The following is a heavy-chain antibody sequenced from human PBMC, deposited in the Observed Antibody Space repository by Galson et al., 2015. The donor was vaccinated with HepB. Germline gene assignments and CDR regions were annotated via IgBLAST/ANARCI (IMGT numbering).Heavy chain of an antibody. CDR1: GFTFSSYG. V-gene: IGHV3-30*10. D-gene: IGHD3-3*01. CDR3: ARDQRAYDFWSGYFWFDP. CDR2: ISYDGKNN. Sequence: SLRLSCAASGFTFSSYGLHWVRQAPGKGLEWASFISYDGKNNSYIDSVKGRFTIFRDNSKNTVYLQMNSLRTEDTAVYYCARDQRAYDFWSGYFWFDPWGQGTLVTVSS. J-gene: IGHJ5*02.